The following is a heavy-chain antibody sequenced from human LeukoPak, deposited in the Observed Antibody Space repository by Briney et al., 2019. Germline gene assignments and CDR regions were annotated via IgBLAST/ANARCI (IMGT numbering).Heavy chain of an antibody. J-gene: IGHJ3*02. V-gene: IGHV4-4*02. D-gene: IGHD3-9*01. CDR2: IYYSGST. Sequence: PSETLSLTCAVSGGSISSSNWWSWVRQPPGKGLEWIGYIYYSGSTNYKSSLKSRVTISVDTSKNQFSLKLSSVTAADTAVYYCARDTRGDILTGAHAFDIWGQGTMVTVSS. CDR3: ARDTRGDILTGAHAFDI. CDR1: GGSISSSNW.